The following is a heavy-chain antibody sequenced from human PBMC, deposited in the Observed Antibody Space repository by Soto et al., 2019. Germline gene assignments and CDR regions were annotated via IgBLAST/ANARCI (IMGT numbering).Heavy chain of an antibody. J-gene: IGHJ6*02. Sequence: GGSLRLSCAASGFTFSSYDMHWVRQATGKGLEWVSAIGTAGDTYYPGSVKGRFTISRENAKNSLYLQMNSLRAGDTAVYYCARGLNYYDSSGYHYEVYYYGMDVWGQGTTVTVSS. V-gene: IGHV3-13*01. CDR1: GFTFSSYD. CDR3: ARGLNYYDSSGYHYEVYYYGMDV. D-gene: IGHD3-22*01. CDR2: IGTAGDT.